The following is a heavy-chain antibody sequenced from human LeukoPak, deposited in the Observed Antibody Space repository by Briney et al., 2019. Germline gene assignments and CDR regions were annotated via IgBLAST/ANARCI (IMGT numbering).Heavy chain of an antibody. CDR3: AKVARSKTTVTTYFDY. Sequence: RGGSLRLSCAASGFTFSSYAMSWVRQAPGKGLGWVSAFSGSGGSTYHADSGKGRFTISRDNSKNTLYLQMNSLRAEDTAVYYCAKVARSKTTVTTYFDYWGQGTLVTVSS. J-gene: IGHJ4*02. CDR1: GFTFSSYA. D-gene: IGHD4-11*01. V-gene: IGHV3-23*01. CDR2: FSGSGGST.